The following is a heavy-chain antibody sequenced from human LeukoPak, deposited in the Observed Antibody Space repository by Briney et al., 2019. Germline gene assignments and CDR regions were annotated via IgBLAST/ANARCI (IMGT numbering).Heavy chain of an antibody. CDR1: GFTFDTYN. D-gene: IGHD3-10*01. Sequence: GGSLRLSCAASGFTFDTYNFNWVRQAPGKGLEWVATIRSYSSYIHYADSVKGRFIISRDDAKKSLYLQMNSLRAEDTAVYYCARWAMYYYGSGSSPGYYYYYMDVWGKGTTVTVSS. J-gene: IGHJ6*03. V-gene: IGHV3-21*01. CDR3: ARWAMYYYGSGSSPGYYYYYMDV. CDR2: IRSYSSYI.